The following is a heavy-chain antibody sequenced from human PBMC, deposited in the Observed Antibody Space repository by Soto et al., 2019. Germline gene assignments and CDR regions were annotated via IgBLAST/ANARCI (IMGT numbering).Heavy chain of an antibody. V-gene: IGHV5-51*03. D-gene: IGHD6-19*01. J-gene: IGHJ3*01. Sequence: EVQLVQSGGEVKKSGESLKISCTASRYSFTSYWIAWVRQMPGKGLEWMGTIYPGDSETKYSPSFQGQVTISADKSITAAYLPWSSLKASDTAMYCCARPMGIAVAGDVFDLWGQGTMVTVSS. CDR3: ARPMGIAVAGDVFDL. CDR2: IYPGDSET. CDR1: RYSFTSYW.